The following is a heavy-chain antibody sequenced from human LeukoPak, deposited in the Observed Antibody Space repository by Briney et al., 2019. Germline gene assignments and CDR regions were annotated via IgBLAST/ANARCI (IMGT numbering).Heavy chain of an antibody. D-gene: IGHD6-19*01. Sequence: RPGGSLRLSCAASGFTVSNTYMNWVRQAPGKGLEWVSIIYNGGTTYYAASVKGRFTISRDNSKNTLYLQMNSLRAEDTAIYYCARVYYNSGWYGEGYHYYMDVWGKGTTVTVSS. CDR1: GFTVSNTY. J-gene: IGHJ6*03. CDR3: ARVYYNSGWYGEGYHYYMDV. V-gene: IGHV3-53*01. CDR2: IYNGGTT.